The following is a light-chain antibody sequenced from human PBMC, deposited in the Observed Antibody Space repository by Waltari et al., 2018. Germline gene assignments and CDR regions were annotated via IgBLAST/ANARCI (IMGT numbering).Light chain of an antibody. V-gene: IGKV2-28*01. CDR1: QSLLHSNGYTY. CDR3: MQALHTPLT. J-gene: IGKJ4*01. CDR2: LGS. Sequence: DTVMTQSPLSLPVTPGEPASISCRSGQSLLHSNGYTYLHWYLQKAGQSPRLLIYLGSNRASGVPDRFSGSGSGTDFTLKISRVEAEDVGVYYCMQALHTPLTFGGGTKVEIK.